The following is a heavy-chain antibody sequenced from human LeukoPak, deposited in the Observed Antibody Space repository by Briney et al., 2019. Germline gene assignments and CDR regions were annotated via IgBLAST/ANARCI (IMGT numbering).Heavy chain of an antibody. CDR1: GYIFSSYG. Sequence: ASVKVSCKASGYIFSSYGISWVRQAPGQGLEWMGWINPNSGNTDYAQKFQGRVTITRDTSISTAYMELSSLRSEDTAVYYCARGVGHRGQEHSYVYYFDYWGQGPLVTVSS. CDR2: INPNSGNT. J-gene: IGHJ4*02. V-gene: IGHV1-8*03. D-gene: IGHD5-18*01. CDR3: ARGVGHRGQEHSYVYYFDY.